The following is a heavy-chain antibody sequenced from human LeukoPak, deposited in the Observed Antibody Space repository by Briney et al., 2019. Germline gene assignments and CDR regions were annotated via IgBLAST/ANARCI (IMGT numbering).Heavy chain of an antibody. J-gene: IGHJ4*02. D-gene: IGHD1-26*01. CDR2: ISYDGGNK. Sequence: GRSLRLSCAASGFTFSSYGMHWVRQAPGKGLEWVAVISYDGGNKYYADSVKGRFTISRDNSKNTLYLQMNSLRAEDTAVYYCAKEVGQAYFDYWGQGTLVTVSS. V-gene: IGHV3-30*18. CDR1: GFTFSSYG. CDR3: AKEVGQAYFDY.